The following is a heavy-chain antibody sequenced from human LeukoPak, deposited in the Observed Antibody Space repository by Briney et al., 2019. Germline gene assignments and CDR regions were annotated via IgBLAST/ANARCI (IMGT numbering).Heavy chain of an antibody. CDR3: ARERCSGGSCYLGGVLRGYFDS. Sequence: SETLSLTCTVSGGSISSYYWSWIRQPPGKGLEWIGYIHYSGSTNYNPSLKSRVTISVDTSKNHFSLKLSSVTAADTAVYYCARERCSGGSCYLGGVLRGYFDSWGQGTLVTVSS. CDR2: IHYSGST. J-gene: IGHJ4*02. CDR1: GGSISSYY. V-gene: IGHV4-59*01. D-gene: IGHD2-15*01.